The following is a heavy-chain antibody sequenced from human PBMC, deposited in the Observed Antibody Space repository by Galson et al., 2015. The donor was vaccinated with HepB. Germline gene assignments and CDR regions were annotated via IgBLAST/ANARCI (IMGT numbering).Heavy chain of an antibody. D-gene: IGHD3-22*01. CDR3: TRGDHYYDSYGYFYSHPFDY. J-gene: IGHJ4*02. CDR1: GYSFTSYG. V-gene: IGHV1-18*01. Sequence: SVKVSCKASGYSFTSYGISWVRQAPGQGLEWLGWISPYNGNTNYAQRVQDRITMTADTSTTTAYMGLRSLKSDDTAVYFCTRGDHYYDSYGYFYSHPFDYWGQGTLVTVSS. CDR2: ISPYNGNT.